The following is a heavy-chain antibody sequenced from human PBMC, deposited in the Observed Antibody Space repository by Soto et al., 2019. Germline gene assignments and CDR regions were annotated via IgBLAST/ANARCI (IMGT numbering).Heavy chain of an antibody. D-gene: IGHD3-10*01. V-gene: IGHV3-48*03. Sequence: EVQLVESGGGLVQPGGSLRLSCAASGFTFSSYEMNWVRQAPGKGLEWVSYISSSGSTIYYADSVKGRFTISRDNAKNSLYLQMNSLRAEDTAVYYCARSMVRGAPHAAYYYYYGMDVW. CDR3: ARSMVRGAPHAAYYYYYGMDV. J-gene: IGHJ6*01. CDR1: GFTFSSYE. CDR2: ISSSGSTI.